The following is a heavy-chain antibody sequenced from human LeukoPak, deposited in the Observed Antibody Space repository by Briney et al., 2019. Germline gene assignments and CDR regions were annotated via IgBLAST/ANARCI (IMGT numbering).Heavy chain of an antibody. CDR3: ARGVPYGY. Sequence: PGGSLRLSCAASGFTFSSYSINWVRQAPGKGLEWVSYISSSSSTIYYADSVKGRFTIYRDNAKNSLYLQMNSLRAEDTAVYYCARGVPYGYWGQGTLVTVSS. J-gene: IGHJ4*02. D-gene: IGHD4-17*01. CDR1: GFTFSSYS. V-gene: IGHV3-48*01. CDR2: ISSSSSTI.